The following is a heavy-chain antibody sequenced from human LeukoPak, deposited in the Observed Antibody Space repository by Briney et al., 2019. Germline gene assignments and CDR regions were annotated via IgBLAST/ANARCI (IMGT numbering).Heavy chain of an antibody. J-gene: IGHJ6*04. CDR2: IYHSGST. Sequence: SETLSLTCTVSGGSISSGGYYWSWIRQPPGKGLEWIGYIYHSGSTYYNPSLKSRVTISVDRSKNQFSLKLSSVTAADTAVYYCARDSIIADNYYGMDVWGKGTTVTVSS. CDR3: ARDSIIADNYYGMDV. D-gene: IGHD6-13*01. V-gene: IGHV4-30-2*01. CDR1: GGSISSGGYY.